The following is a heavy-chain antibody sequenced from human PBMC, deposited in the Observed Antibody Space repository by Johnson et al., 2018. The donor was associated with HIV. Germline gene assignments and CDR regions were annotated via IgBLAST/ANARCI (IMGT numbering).Heavy chain of an antibody. V-gene: IGHV3-66*01. CDR2: LFSGGTT. J-gene: IGHJ3*02. CDR1: GFTFSSYA. Sequence: VQLVESGGGLVQPGGSLRLSCAASGFTFSSYAMSWVRQAPGKGLEWISVLFSGGTTYYGDSVKGRFTISRDNSKNTLYLQMNSLRADDTAAYYCARVWSGESGAFDIWGQGTMVTVSS. CDR3: ARVWSGESGAFDI. D-gene: IGHD3-3*01.